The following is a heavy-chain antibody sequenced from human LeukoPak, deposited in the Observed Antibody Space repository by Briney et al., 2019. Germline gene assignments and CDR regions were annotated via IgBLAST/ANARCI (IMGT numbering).Heavy chain of an antibody. D-gene: IGHD4-23*01. Sequence: PVKVSCKASGGTFSSYAISWVRQAPGQGLEWMGGIIPIFGTANYAQKFQGRVTITADESTSTAYMELSSLRSEDTAVYYCARAPYGGGNSFFDYWGQGTLVTVSS. CDR1: GGTFSSYA. CDR3: ARAPYGGGNSFFDY. V-gene: IGHV1-69*13. CDR2: IIPIFGTA. J-gene: IGHJ4*02.